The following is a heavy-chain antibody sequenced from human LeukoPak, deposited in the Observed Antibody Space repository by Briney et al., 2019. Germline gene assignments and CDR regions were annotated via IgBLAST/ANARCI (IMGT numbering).Heavy chain of an antibody. D-gene: IGHD5-24*01. CDR1: GGTFSSYA. CDR3: ARGEGGDGYNFLHPLND. CDR2: IIPIFGTA. V-gene: IGHV1-69*05. J-gene: IGHJ4*02. Sequence: GASVKVSCKASGGTFSSYAISWVRQAPGQGLEWMGGIIPIFGTANYAQKFQGRVTITTDESTSTAYMELSSLRSEDTAVYYCARGEGGDGYNFLHPLNDWGQGTLVTVSS.